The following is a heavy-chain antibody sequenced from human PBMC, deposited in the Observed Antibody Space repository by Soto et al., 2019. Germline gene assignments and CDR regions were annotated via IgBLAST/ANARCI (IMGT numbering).Heavy chain of an antibody. J-gene: IGHJ4*02. CDR3: AKDLNVLLYFDWFIDY. Sequence: QVQLVESGGGVVQPGRSRRLSCAASGFTFSSYGMHWVRQAPGKGLEWVAVISYDGSNKYYADSVKGRVTISRDNSKYTLYLQMNSLRAEDTAVYYCAKDLNVLLYFDWFIDYWGQGTLVTVSS. V-gene: IGHV3-30*18. CDR1: GFTFSSYG. CDR2: ISYDGSNK. D-gene: IGHD3-9*01.